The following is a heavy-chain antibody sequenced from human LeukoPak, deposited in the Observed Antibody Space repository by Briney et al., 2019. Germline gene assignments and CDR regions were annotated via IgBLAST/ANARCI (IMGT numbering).Heavy chain of an antibody. V-gene: IGHV3-21*01. CDR1: GFTFSSYS. Sequence: PGGSLRLSCAASGFTFSSYSMNWVRQAPGKGLEWVSSISSSSSYIYYADSVKGRLTISRDNAKNSLYLQMNSLRAEDTAVYYCARGMKDSSRTTIFGVAPTGYWGQGTLVTVSS. D-gene: IGHD3-3*01. J-gene: IGHJ4*02. CDR3: ARGMKDSSRTTIFGVAPTGY. CDR2: ISSSSSYI.